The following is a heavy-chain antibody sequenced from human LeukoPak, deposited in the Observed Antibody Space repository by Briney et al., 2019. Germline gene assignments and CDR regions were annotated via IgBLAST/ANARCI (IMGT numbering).Heavy chain of an antibody. J-gene: IGHJ4*02. Sequence: SETLSLTCAVSGYSISSGYYWGWIRQPPGKGLEWIGSIYHSGSTYYNPSLKSRVTISVDTSKSQFSLKLSSVTAADTAVYYCAGKIASYSYWGQGTLVTVSS. V-gene: IGHV4-38-2*01. CDR1: GYSISSGYY. CDR2: IYHSGST. D-gene: IGHD1-26*01. CDR3: AGKIASYSY.